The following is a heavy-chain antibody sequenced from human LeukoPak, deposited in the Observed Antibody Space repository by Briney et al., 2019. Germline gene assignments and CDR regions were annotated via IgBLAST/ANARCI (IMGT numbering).Heavy chain of an antibody. CDR1: GFTFSSYW. CDR2: INTDGSGT. CDR3: ARVGTPMVTIVAPYYMDV. D-gene: IGHD5-18*01. V-gene: IGHV3-74*01. Sequence: PGGSLRLSCAASGFTFSSYWMHWVRQVPGKGLVWVSRINTDGSGTRYADSVKGRFTISRDNAKNTLYLHMNSLGAEDTAVYYCARVGTPMVTIVAPYYMDVWGKGTTVTVSS. J-gene: IGHJ6*03.